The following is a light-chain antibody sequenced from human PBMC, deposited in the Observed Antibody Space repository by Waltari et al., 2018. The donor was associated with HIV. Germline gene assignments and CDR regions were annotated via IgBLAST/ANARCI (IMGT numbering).Light chain of an antibody. CDR2: GAS. CDR1: QSVPSDS. Sequence: EIVLTQSPGTLSLSPGDRATLSCRASQSVPSDSLGWYQQKPGQPPRLLIYGASRSATGIPDRFSGSGSGTDFTLTISRLEPEDFAVFYCQQYGSSRPLTFGAGTKVEIK. CDR3: QQYGSSRPLT. V-gene: IGKV3-20*01. J-gene: IGKJ4*01.